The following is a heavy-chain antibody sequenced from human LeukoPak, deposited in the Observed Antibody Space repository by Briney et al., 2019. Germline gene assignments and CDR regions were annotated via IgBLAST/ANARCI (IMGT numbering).Heavy chain of an antibody. CDR1: GGSFSGYY. D-gene: IGHD3-10*01. CDR3: ARGQFYGSGSYPTYYYYYYGMDV. J-gene: IGHJ6*02. CDR2: INHSGST. Sequence: SETLSLTCAVYGGSFSGYYWSWIRQPPGKGLEWVGEINHSGSTNYNPSLKSRVTISVDTSKNQFSLKLSSVTAADTAVYYCARGQFYGSGSYPTYYYYYYGMDVWGQGTTVTVSS. V-gene: IGHV4-34*01.